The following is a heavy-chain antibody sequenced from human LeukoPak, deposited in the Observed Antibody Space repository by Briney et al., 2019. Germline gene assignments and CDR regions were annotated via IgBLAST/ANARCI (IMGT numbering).Heavy chain of an antibody. Sequence: ASVKVSCEAPGFTFTGYYMHCVRHAPGQGLEWMGRINPNNDGTNYAQKFQGRVSMTRDTSISTVYMELTRLRSDDTAVYFCAREREVAAGRSLDYWGQGTLVTVSS. CDR1: GFTFTGYY. V-gene: IGHV1-2*06. CDR2: INPNNDGT. CDR3: AREREVAAGRSLDY. J-gene: IGHJ4*02. D-gene: IGHD6-13*01.